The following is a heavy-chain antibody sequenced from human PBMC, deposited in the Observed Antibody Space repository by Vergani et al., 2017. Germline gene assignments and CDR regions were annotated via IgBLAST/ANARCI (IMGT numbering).Heavy chain of an antibody. Sequence: QVQLQQWGAGLLKPSETLSLTCPVYGGSFSGYYWSWIRQPPGKGLEWSGEINHSGSTNYNPSLKSRVTISVDTSKNQFSLKLSSVTAADTAVYYCARERGLLLRCGPSCFDYWGQGTLVTVSS. CDR1: GGSFSGYY. J-gene: IGHJ4*02. V-gene: IGHV4-34*01. D-gene: IGHD3-22*01. CDR2: INHSGST. CDR3: ARERGLLLRCGPSCFDY.